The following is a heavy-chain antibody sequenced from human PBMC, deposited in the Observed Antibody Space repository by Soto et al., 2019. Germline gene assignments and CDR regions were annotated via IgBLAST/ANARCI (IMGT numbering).Heavy chain of an antibody. CDR2: ISGSGGST. Sequence: GSLRLSCAASGFTFSSYAMSWVRQAPGKGLEWVSAISGSGGSTYYADSVKGRFTISRDNSNNTLYLQMNSLRAEDTAVYYFAKPKGIVVVPAAIRPFQHWGQGTRFTVSS. CDR1: GFTFSSYA. V-gene: IGHV3-23*01. J-gene: IGHJ1*01. CDR3: AKPKGIVVVPAAIRPFQH. D-gene: IGHD2-2*01.